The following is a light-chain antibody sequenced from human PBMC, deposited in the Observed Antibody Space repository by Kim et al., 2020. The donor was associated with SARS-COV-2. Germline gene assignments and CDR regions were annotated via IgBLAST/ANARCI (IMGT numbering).Light chain of an antibody. CDR3: QQYYATPRT. CDR1: NKNS. V-gene: IGKV4-1*01. CDR2: WAS. Sequence: NKNSLAWYQQKPGQPPKLLIYWASTRESGVPDRFSGSGSGTDFTLTISSLQAEDVAVYYCQQYYATPRTFGQGTKVDIK. J-gene: IGKJ1*01.